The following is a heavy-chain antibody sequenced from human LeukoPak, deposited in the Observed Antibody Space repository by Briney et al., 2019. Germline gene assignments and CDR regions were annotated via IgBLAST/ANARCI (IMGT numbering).Heavy chain of an antibody. V-gene: IGHV4-34*01. CDR1: GGSFSGYY. CDR2: INHSRST. J-gene: IGHJ6*02. D-gene: IGHD4-17*01. Sequence: KPSETLSLTCAVYGGSFSGYYWSWIRQPPGKGLEWIGEINHSRSTNYNPSLKSRVTISVDTSKNQFSLKLSSVTAADTAVYYCARAPYGDYYYYYGMDVWGQGTTVTVSS. CDR3: ARAPYGDYYYYYGMDV.